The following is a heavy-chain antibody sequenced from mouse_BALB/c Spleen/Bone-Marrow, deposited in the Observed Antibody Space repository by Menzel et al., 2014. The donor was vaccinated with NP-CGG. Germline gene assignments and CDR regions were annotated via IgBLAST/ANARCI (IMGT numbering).Heavy chain of an antibody. CDR3: ARRVWSRGGDY. CDR2: ISNGGGST. CDR1: GFTFSSYT. J-gene: IGHJ4*01. Sequence: EVQLMESGGGLVQPGGSLKLSCAASGFTFSSYTMSWVRQTPEKRLEWVAYISNGGGSTYYPDTVKGRFTISRDNAKNTLYLQMSSLKSEDTAMYYCARRVWSRGGDYWGQGTSVTVSS. D-gene: IGHD2-10*02. V-gene: IGHV5-12-2*01.